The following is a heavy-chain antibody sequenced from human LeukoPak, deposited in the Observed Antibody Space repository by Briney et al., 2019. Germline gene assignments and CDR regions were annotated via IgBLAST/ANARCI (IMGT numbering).Heavy chain of an antibody. D-gene: IGHD3-22*01. CDR2: IKQDGSEK. J-gene: IGHJ4*02. CDR3: ARGAYYYDSSGYGLFDY. CDR1: GFTFSSYL. Sequence: PGGCLRLSCAASGFTFSSYLMSWVRQAPGKGLEWVANIKQDGSEKYYVDSVKCRFTISRDNAKNSLYLQMNSLRAEDTAVYYCARGAYYYDSSGYGLFDYWGQGTLVTVSS. V-gene: IGHV3-7*01.